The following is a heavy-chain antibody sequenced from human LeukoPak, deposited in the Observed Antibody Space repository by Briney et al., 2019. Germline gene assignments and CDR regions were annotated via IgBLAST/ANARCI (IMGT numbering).Heavy chain of an antibody. CDR2: IIPIFGTA. CDR3: ARVKVGANDAFDI. J-gene: IGHJ3*02. CDR1: EGTFSSYA. V-gene: IGHV1-69*13. D-gene: IGHD1-26*01. Sequence: ASVKVSCKASEGTFSSYAISWVRQAPGQGLEWMGGIIPIFGTANYAQKFQGRVTITADESTSTAYMELSSLRSEDTAVYYCARVKVGANDAFDIWGQGTMVTVSS.